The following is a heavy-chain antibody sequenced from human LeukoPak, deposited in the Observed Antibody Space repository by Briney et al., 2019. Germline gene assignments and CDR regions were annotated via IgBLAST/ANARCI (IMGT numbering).Heavy chain of an antibody. J-gene: IGHJ5*02. CDR1: GGSFSGYH. V-gene: IGHV4-34*01. D-gene: IGHD3-10*01. Sequence: PSETLSLTCAVYGGSFSGYHWSWICQPPGKGLEWIGEINHSGSTSYNPSLKSRVTISVDTSKNQFSLKLSSVTAADTAVYYCARGITMVRGVIRKTYNWFDPWGQGTLVTVSS. CDR3: ARGITMVRGVIRKTYNWFDP. CDR2: INHSGST.